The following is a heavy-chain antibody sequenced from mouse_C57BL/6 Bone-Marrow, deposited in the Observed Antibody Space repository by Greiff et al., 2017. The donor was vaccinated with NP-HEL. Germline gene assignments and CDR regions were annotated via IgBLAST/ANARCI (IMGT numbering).Heavy chain of an antibody. J-gene: IGHJ4*01. CDR1: GFTFSSYG. CDR3: ARPYGRGGMDY. V-gene: IGHV5-6*01. CDR2: ISSGGSYT. Sequence: EVQLVESGGDLVKPGGSLKLSCAASGFTFSSYGMSWVRQTPDKRLEWVATISSGGSYTYYLDSVKGRFTISRDNAKNTLYLQMSSLKSEDTAMYYCARPYGRGGMDYWGQGTSVTVSS. D-gene: IGHD1-1*01.